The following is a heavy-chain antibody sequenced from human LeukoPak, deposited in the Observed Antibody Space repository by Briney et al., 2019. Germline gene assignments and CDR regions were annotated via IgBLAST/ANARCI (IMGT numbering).Heavy chain of an antibody. V-gene: IGHV3-66*01. Sequence: GGSLRLSCAASGFTVSSNYMSWVRQAPGKGLEWVSVIYSGGSTYYADSVKGRFTISRDNSKNTLYLQMNSLRAEDTAVYYCAREYDSSGYSDYWGQGTLVTVSS. CDR2: IYSGGST. CDR1: GFTVSSNY. D-gene: IGHD3-22*01. J-gene: IGHJ4*02. CDR3: AREYDSSGYSDY.